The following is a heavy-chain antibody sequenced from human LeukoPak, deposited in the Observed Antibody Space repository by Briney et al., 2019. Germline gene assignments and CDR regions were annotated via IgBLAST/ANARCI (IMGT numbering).Heavy chain of an antibody. CDR1: GFTVSINY. CDR2: LDPDGFT. J-gene: IGHJ3*01. Sequence: GGSLRLSCVGSGFTVSINYMSWVRQAPGKGLEWVSFLDPDGFTSYADSVKGRFTISRGSSKNTLYLQLTTLRAEDTAIYYCTKGTFDRWGQGTFVTVSS. V-gene: IGHV3-53*01. CDR3: TKGTFDR.